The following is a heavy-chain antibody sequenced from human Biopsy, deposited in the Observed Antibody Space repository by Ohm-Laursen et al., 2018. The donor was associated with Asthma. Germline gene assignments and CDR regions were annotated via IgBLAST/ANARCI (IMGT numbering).Heavy chain of an antibody. J-gene: IGHJ6*02. CDR1: GYTFNRAG. V-gene: IGHV1-18*01. CDR2: ISVYNGNT. D-gene: IGHD3-10*01. Sequence: ASVKVSCKTSGYTFNRAGITWVRQAPGQGLEWMGGISVYNGNTKDAQKLQDRVTMITDTSTSTAYMELRSLRSDDTAVYFCARAVDYSHYYGIDVWGQGTTVTVS. CDR3: ARAVDYSHYYGIDV.